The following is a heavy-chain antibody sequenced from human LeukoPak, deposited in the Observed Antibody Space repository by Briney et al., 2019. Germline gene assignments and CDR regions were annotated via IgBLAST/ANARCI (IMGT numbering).Heavy chain of an antibody. V-gene: IGHV3-74*01. J-gene: IGHJ5*02. Sequence: PGGSLRLSCAASGFTFSSYWMHWVRQAPGKGLVWVSRINSDGSSTSYADSVKGRFTISRDNAKNTLYLQMNSLRAEDTAVYYCARRRSSSSDNWFDPWGQGTLVTVSS. D-gene: IGHD6-6*01. CDR2: INSDGSST. CDR3: ARRRSSSSDNWFDP. CDR1: GFTFSSYW.